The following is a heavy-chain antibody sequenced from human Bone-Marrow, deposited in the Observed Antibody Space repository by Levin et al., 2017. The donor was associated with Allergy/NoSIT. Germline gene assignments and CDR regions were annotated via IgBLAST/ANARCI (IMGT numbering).Heavy chain of an antibody. CDR1: GLIFSDKW. CDR3: ARGFFSGYDYYFDH. J-gene: IGHJ4*02. Sequence: PGGSLRLSCAASGLIFSDKWMSWVRQAPGKGLEWVANIDQDGTEKYYMSSVEGRFTISRDNAQKSLFLQMNNLRADDTATYYCARGFFSGYDYYFDHWGQGTLVTVSS. D-gene: IGHD5-12*01. V-gene: IGHV3-7*03. CDR2: IDQDGTEK.